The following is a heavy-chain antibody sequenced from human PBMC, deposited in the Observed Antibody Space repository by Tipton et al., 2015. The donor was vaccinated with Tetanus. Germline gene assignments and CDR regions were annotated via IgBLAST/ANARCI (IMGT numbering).Heavy chain of an antibody. CDR1: GYNFSHYS. CDR3: ARRRSAVLSGGYHWYFDL. J-gene: IGHJ2*01. Sequence: QLVQSGAEVRKPGESLKISCQGSGYNFSHYSIGWVRQMPGRGLEWMGIVDPRYPQATYGPSFQDQVTISADRSINVAYLQWGRLQASDPGMYSYARRRSAVLSGGYHWYFDLWGRGTLVGVSS. D-gene: IGHD2-15*01. CDR2: VDPRYPQA. V-gene: IGHV5-51*01.